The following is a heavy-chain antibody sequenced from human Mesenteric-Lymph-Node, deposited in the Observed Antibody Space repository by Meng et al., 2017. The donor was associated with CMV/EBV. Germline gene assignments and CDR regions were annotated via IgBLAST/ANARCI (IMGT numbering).Heavy chain of an antibody. CDR2: INPNSGDT. Sequence: SCQASGYTFTGYYLHWVRQAPGQGLEWMGRINPNSGDTNYAQKFQGRVTVTRDTSINTAYMELSRLDSDDTAVYYCARVVIRGEFDYWGQGTLVTVSS. CDR3: ARVVIRGEFDY. D-gene: IGHD2-21*01. V-gene: IGHV1-2*06. CDR1: GYTFTGYY. J-gene: IGHJ4*02.